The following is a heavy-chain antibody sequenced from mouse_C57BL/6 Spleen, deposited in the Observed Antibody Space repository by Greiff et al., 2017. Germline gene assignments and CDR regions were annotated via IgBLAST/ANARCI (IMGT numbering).Heavy chain of an antibody. CDR1: GFTFSDYG. Sequence: VQLKESGGGLVKPGGSLKLSCAASGFTFSDYGMHWVRQAPEKGLEWVAYISSGSSTIYYADTVKGRFTISRDNAKNTLFLHMTSLRSEDTAMYYCARNYYGSSSYFDYWGQGTTLTVSS. J-gene: IGHJ2*01. CDR3: ARNYYGSSSYFDY. D-gene: IGHD1-1*01. V-gene: IGHV5-17*01. CDR2: ISSGSSTI.